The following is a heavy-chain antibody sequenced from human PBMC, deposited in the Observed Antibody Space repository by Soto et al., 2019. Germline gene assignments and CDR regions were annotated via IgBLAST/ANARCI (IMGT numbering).Heavy chain of an antibody. Sequence: EVQLLESGGVLVQPGGSLRLSCVGSGFTFINYAMNWVRQTPGKGLEWVSTISGGGDRTFDADTVKGRFTISRDNSNNTVNLQMNSLRADDAAVYYCARKVFGSTIRQDWLYFDLWGRGTLVTVSS. CDR3: ARKVFGSTIRQDWLYFDL. J-gene: IGHJ2*01. D-gene: IGHD3-3*01. CDR1: GFTFINYA. V-gene: IGHV3-23*01. CDR2: ISGGGDRT.